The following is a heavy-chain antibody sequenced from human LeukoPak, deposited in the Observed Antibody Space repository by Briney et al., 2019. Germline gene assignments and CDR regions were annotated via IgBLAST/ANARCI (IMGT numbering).Heavy chain of an antibody. CDR2: ISGGTT. V-gene: IGHV3-49*03. D-gene: IGHD6-19*01. Sequence: GGSLRLSCTASGLTFGDYLMSWFRQAPGKGLEWIGFISGGTTEYAASVKGSFTISRDDSTSIAYLQMNSLTTEDTAVYYCSRGSGWLSVYWGQGTLVTVSS. CDR3: SRGSGWLSVY. J-gene: IGHJ4*02. CDR1: GLTFGDYL.